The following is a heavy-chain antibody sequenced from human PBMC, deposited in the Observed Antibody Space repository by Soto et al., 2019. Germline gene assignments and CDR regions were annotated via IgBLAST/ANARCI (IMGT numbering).Heavy chain of an antibody. J-gene: IGHJ4*02. CDR2: INASGGST. Sequence: QVQLVQSGAEVKKPGASVKVSCKASGYTFTSYYMHWVRQAPGQGLEWLGIINASGGSTSYAQKLQGRVTMTRDTSTSTVYMELSSLRSEDTAVYYWARSSSSNCLDYWGQGTLVTVSS. V-gene: IGHV1-46*01. CDR1: GYTFTSYY. CDR3: ARSSSSNCLDY. D-gene: IGHD6-6*01.